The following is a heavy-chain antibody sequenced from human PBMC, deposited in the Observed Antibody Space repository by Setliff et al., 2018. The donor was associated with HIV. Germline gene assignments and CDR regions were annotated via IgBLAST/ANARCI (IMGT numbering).Heavy chain of an antibody. CDR2: INPNMGDT. V-gene: IGHV1-2*06. CDR1: GYTFTGHH. D-gene: IGHD3-9*01. CDR3: ARQDIPTGYYLFDY. Sequence: ASVKVSCKASGYTFTGHHIQWMRQAPGQGLEWMGRINPNMGDTQYAQKFQGRIIMTRDTSINTVYMELSSLTFDDTALYYCARQDIPTGYYLFDYWGQGTQVTVSS. J-gene: IGHJ4*02.